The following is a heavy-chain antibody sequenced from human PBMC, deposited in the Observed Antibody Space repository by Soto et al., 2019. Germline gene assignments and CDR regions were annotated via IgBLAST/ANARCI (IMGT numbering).Heavy chain of an antibody. CDR2: IKEDGSET. J-gene: IGHJ6*02. CDR3: ETGSGSRSHRYDMDV. V-gene: IGHV3-7*02. Sequence: EVQLVESGGGLVQPGGSLRLSCAASGFTFRRSWMHWVRQAPGKGLEWLANIKEDGSETYYVDSVKGRFTISRDNAKNSVYLQMNTLRVEDTAVYYCETGSGSRSHRYDMDVWGQGTMVTVSS. D-gene: IGHD3-10*01. CDR1: GFTFRRSW.